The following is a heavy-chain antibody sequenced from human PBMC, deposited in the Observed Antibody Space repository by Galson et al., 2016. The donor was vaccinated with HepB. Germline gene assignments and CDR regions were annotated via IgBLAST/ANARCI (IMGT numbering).Heavy chain of an antibody. J-gene: IGHJ4*02. CDR2: IKSKADVGAT. CDR3: TPSPYSILSQNKEYFDN. D-gene: IGHD3-3*02. Sequence: SLRLSCAASEFTFTNAWMSWVRQAPGKGLEWVGRIKSKADVGATDYAAPVKGRFTISRDDSKNTFYLQMNSLKTEDTAVYYCTPSPYSILSQNKEYFDNWGQGTVVTVSS. V-gene: IGHV3-15*01. CDR1: EFTFTNAW.